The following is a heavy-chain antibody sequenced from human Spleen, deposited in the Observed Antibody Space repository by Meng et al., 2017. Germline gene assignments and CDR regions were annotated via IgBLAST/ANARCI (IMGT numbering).Heavy chain of an antibody. CDR3: ARGPTTMAHDFDY. V-gene: IGHV4-34*01. Sequence: QGQLRPWGAGLLKPPETLSSTCVVSGGSFSDYYWSWIRQPPGKGLEWIGEINHSGSTSYNPSLESRATISVDTSQNNLSLKLSSVTAADSAVYYCARGPTTMAHDFDYWGQGTLVTVSS. CDR2: INHSGST. D-gene: IGHD4-11*01. CDR1: GGSFSDYY. J-gene: IGHJ4*02.